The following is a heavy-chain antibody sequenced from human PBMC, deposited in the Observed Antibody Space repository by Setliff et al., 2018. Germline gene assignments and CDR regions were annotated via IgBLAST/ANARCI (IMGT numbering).Heavy chain of an antibody. V-gene: IGHV5-51*01. D-gene: IGHD3-16*01. CDR3: ARQKDGGAYGGTFDY. Sequence: PGASLKISCKGSGYSFTSYWIGWVRQLPWKGLELMGIIYPGDSATQYSPSFHGQVTISADKSIITAYLQWRSLKASDTAMYYCARQKDGGAYGGTFDYWGQGPLVTVSS. CDR2: IYPGDSAT. J-gene: IGHJ4*02. CDR1: GYSFTSYW.